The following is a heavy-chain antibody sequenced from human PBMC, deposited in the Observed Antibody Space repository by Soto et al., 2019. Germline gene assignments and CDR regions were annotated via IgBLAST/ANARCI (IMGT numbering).Heavy chain of an antibody. V-gene: IGHV1-18*01. Sequence: ASVKVSCKASGYTFTSYGISWVRQAPGQGLEWMGWISAYNGNTNYAQKLQGRVTMTTDTSTSTAYMELRSLRSDDTAVYYCARESYDSFPHYGMHVWGQGTTVTVSS. CDR3: ARESYDSFPHYGMHV. CDR2: ISAYNGNT. J-gene: IGHJ6*02. D-gene: IGHD3-3*01. CDR1: GYTFTSYG.